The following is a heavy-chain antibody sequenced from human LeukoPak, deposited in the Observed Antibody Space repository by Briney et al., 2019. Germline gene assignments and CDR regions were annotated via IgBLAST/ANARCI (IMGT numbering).Heavy chain of an antibody. D-gene: IGHD6-13*01. CDR2: ISANGVST. CDR3: VRGGIASAFDI. V-gene: IGHV3-23*01. Sequence: GGSLRLSCAASGFTFRSFAMSWVRQAPGKGLEWVSSISANGVSTYYADSVKGRFTISRDNAKNTLYLQMNSLRAEDTAVYYCVRGGIASAFDIWGQGTMVTVSS. CDR1: GFTFRSFA. J-gene: IGHJ3*02.